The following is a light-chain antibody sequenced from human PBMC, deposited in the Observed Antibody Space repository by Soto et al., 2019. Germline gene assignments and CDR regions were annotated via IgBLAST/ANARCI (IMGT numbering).Light chain of an antibody. CDR3: QQHDSSPYT. V-gene: IGKV1-9*01. CDR1: QGISDY. Sequence: DIQLTQSPSFLSASVGDGVTITCRASQGISDYLAWYQQKPGKAPKLLIHTASTLQTGVPSRFSGSGSGTEFTLTISSLQPEDFATYYCQQHDSSPYTFGQGTRLEIK. CDR2: TAS. J-gene: IGKJ5*01.